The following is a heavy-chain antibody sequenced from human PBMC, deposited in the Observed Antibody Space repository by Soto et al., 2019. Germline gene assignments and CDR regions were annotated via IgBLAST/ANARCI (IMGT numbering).Heavy chain of an antibody. Sequence: SETLSLTCTVSGDSMATGGHYYNWIRQVPGKGLEWIGYVYYSGATHYTPSLRARATISRDTSKNQFSLRLISVAAADTALYYCARDKDLQPTVWGFWGQGIQVTVSS. V-gene: IGHV4-31*03. CDR3: ARDKDLQPTVWGF. D-gene: IGHD3-16*01. CDR2: VYYSGAT. J-gene: IGHJ4*02. CDR1: GDSMATGGHY.